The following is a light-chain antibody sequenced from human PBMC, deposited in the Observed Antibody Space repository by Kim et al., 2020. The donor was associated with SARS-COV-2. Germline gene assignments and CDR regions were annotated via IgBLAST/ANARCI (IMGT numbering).Light chain of an antibody. J-gene: IGKJ2*01. Sequence: VSLGERATLSCRASQSVTSNLAWYQQKAGQAPRLLIYAASTRATGIPARFRGSGSGTEFTLTISSLQSEDFAVYYCQQYKNWPPYTFGQGTKLEI. CDR3: QQYKNWPPYT. CDR2: AAS. V-gene: IGKV3-15*01. CDR1: QSVTSN.